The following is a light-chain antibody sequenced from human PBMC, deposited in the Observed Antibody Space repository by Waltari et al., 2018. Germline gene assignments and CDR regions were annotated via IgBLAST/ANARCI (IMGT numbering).Light chain of an antibody. J-gene: IGLJ3*02. CDR1: SSAAGCSAF. Sequence: QSALPQPPSVSGSPGQPIPISCPGTSSAAGCSAFFSCFHQHPGKAPKFMIYKVNNRPSGVSNRFSGSKSGNTASLTISGLQAEDEADYYCSSYTRSSYWVFGGGTQLTVL. CDR2: KVN. CDR3: SSYTRSSYWV. V-gene: IGLV2-14*01.